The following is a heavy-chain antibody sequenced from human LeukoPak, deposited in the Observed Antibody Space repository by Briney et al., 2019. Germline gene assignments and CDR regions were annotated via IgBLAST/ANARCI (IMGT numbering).Heavy chain of an antibody. D-gene: IGHD1-26*01. V-gene: IGHV1-2*02. Sequence: GASVKVSCKASGYTFTSYDINWVRQATGQGLEWMGWINPNSGGTNYAQKFQGRVTMTRDTSISTAYMELSRLRSDDTAVYYCARDRSGSYGAFDIWGQGTMVTVSS. CDR2: INPNSGGT. J-gene: IGHJ3*02. CDR3: ARDRSGSYGAFDI. CDR1: GYTFTSYD.